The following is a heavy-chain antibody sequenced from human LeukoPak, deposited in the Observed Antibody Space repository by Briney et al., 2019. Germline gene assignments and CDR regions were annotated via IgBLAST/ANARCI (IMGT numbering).Heavy chain of an antibody. CDR2: IRYDGNNK. Sequence: GGSLRLSCAASGFTFTNYGMHWVRQAPGKGLEWVAFIRYDGNNKYYADSVKGRFTISRDNSKNTLYLQMSSLRAEDTAVYYCAKDPQGMRFGESFSFYWGQGTLVTASS. D-gene: IGHD3-10*01. CDR1: GFTFTNYG. J-gene: IGHJ4*02. CDR3: AKDPQGMRFGESFSFY. V-gene: IGHV3-30*02.